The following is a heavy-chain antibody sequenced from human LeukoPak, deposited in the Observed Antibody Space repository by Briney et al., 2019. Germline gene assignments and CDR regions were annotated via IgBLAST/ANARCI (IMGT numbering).Heavy chain of an antibody. D-gene: IGHD6-19*01. CDR2: ISSSSSYI. CDR1: GLTFSSYS. V-gene: IGHV3-21*01. J-gene: IGHJ4*02. CDR3: AREGSSGWYMPYYFDY. Sequence: GGSLRLSCAASGLTFSSYSMNWVRQAPGKGLEWVSSISSSSSYIYYADPVKGRFTISRDNAKNSLYLQMNSLRAEDTAVYYCAREGSSGWYMPYYFDYWGQGTLVTVSS.